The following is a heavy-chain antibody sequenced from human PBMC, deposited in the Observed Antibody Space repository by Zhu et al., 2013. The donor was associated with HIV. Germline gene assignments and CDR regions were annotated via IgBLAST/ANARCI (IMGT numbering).Heavy chain of an antibody. CDR1: GGALSSYA. D-gene: IGHD6-6*01. J-gene: IGHJ4*02. CDR2: IIPIFGTT. Sequence: QVQLVQSGAEVKKPGSSLKVSCKTSGGALSSYAISWVRQAPGQGLEWMGGIIPIFGTTNYAQKLQGRVTMTTDTSTSTAYMELRSLRSEDTAVYFCARGLSLEYSSSVLDFWGQGTLITVSS. V-gene: IGHV1-69*05. CDR3: ARGLSLEYSSSVLDF.